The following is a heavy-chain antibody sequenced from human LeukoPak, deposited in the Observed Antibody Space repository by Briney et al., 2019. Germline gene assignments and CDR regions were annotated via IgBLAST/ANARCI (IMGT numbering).Heavy chain of an antibody. CDR2: ISGSGGST. V-gene: IGHV3-23*01. CDR3: AKDYGSSWYYYYYYMDV. Sequence: GGSLRLSCAASGFTFGSYAMSWVRQAPGKGLEWVSAISGSGGSTYYADPVKGRFTISRDNSKNTLYLQMNSLRAEDTAVYYCAKDYGSSWYYYYYYMDVWGKGTTVTVSS. CDR1: GFTFGSYA. J-gene: IGHJ6*03. D-gene: IGHD6-13*01.